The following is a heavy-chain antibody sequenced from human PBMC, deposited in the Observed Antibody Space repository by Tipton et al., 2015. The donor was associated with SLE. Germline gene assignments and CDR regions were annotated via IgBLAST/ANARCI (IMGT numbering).Heavy chain of an antibody. CDR1: GDSISSSNYY. V-gene: IGHV4-39*07. Sequence: TLSLTCIVSGDSISSSNYYWAWIRQPPGKGLEWIGTIYYSGSTYYNPSLKSRVTISIDTSKNQFSLKLNSVTAADTAVYYCARGKTRVEYWGQGTLVTVSS. CDR3: ARGKTRVEY. J-gene: IGHJ4*02. CDR2: IYYSGST. D-gene: IGHD1-14*01.